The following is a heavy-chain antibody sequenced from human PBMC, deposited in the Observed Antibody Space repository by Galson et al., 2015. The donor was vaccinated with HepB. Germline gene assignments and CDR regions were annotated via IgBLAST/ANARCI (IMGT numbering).Heavy chain of an antibody. CDR2: ISYDGMNE. Sequence: SLRLSCAASGFSFSAYGMHWVRQVPGKGLEWVAIISYDGMNEHYAESVKGRFTISRDNSKNKVFLQMESLRTEDTALYYCAKGGMSLSYQLLVDYFYYAMDVWGRGTTVTVSS. CDR1: GFSFSAYG. J-gene: IGHJ6*02. CDR3: AKGGMSLSYQLLVDYFYYAMDV. V-gene: IGHV3-30*18. D-gene: IGHD1-1*01.